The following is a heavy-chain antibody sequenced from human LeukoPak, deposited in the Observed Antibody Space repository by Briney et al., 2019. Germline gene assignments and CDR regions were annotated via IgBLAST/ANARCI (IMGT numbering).Heavy chain of an antibody. CDR2: ISSSSNYI. CDR3: ARAFYGGKNYFDY. CDR1: GFTFSSYS. V-gene: IGHV3-21*01. J-gene: IGHJ4*02. D-gene: IGHD4-23*01. Sequence: GGSLRLSCAASGFTFSSYSMNWVRQAPGKGLEWVSSISSSSNYIYYADSVKGRFTISRDNAKNSLYLQMNSLRAEDTAVYYCARAFYGGKNYFDYWGQGTLVTVSS.